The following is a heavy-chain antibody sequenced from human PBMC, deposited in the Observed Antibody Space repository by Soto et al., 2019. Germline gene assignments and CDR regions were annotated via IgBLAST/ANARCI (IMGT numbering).Heavy chain of an antibody. CDR1: GCTFSSYA. V-gene: IGHV3-23*01. Sequence: GGSMRLCCAASGCTFSSYAMSWVRQAPGKGLEWVSAISGSGGSTYYADSVKGRFTISRDNSKNTLYLQMNSLRAEDTAVYYCAKDRFSGYDSPFSDYWGQGTLVTVSS. D-gene: IGHD5-12*01. J-gene: IGHJ4*02. CDR2: ISGSGGST. CDR3: AKDRFSGYDSPFSDY.